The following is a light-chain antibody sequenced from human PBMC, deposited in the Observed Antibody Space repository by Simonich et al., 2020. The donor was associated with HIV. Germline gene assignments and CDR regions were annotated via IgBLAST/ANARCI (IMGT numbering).Light chain of an antibody. Sequence: QSALTQPPSVSGSPGQSIPISCTGTSSDVGGYNYFSWYQQHPGKAPKLMIYDVSKRPSGVSHRFSGSKAGNTAALTISGLQAEDEADYYCSSYTSSSTWVFGGGTKLTVL. V-gene: IGLV2-14*01. CDR1: SSDVGGYNY. J-gene: IGLJ3*02. CDR2: DVS. CDR3: SSYTSSSTWV.